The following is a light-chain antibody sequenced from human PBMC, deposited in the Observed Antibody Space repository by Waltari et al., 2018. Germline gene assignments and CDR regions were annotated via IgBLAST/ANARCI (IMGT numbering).Light chain of an antibody. CDR1: SSDVGSYNL. V-gene: IGLV2-23*01. CDR3: CSYAGSSTLV. J-gene: IGLJ2*01. CDR2: EGS. Sequence: QSALTQPASVSGSPGQSITISCTGTSSDVGSYNLVSWYQQHPGKAPKLVIYEGSKRPSGVSNRFSGSKSGNTASLTIAGLQAEDEADYYCCSYAGSSTLVFGGVTKLTVL.